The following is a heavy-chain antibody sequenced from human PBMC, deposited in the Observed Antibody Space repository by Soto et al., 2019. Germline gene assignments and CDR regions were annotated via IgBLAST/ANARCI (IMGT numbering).Heavy chain of an antibody. CDR2: IYYSGST. J-gene: IGHJ4*02. CDR1: GGSISSGGYY. CDR3: AGIYSGSPGGTLRY. D-gene: IGHD1-26*01. V-gene: IGHV4-31*03. Sequence: QVQLKESGPGLVKPSQTLSLTCTVSGGSISSGGYYWGGIRQHPGKGLEWIGYIYYSGSTYYNPSLKSRVTISVDTSKNQFSLKLSSVTAADTAVYYCAGIYSGSPGGTLRYWGQGTLVTVSS.